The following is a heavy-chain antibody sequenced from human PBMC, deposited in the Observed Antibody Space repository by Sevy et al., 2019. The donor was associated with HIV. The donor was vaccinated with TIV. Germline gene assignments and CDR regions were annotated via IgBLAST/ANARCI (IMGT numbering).Heavy chain of an antibody. J-gene: IGHJ3*01. CDR2: IYRTGNT. Sequence: SETLSLTCAVSGGSISTGGFSWNWIRQPPGKGLEWIGHIYRTGNTYYNPSLGSRVSTSVDRSKNQFSLMLSSVTAADTAVYYCVRVPSYGYVSYGFDVWGQGTMVTVSS. V-gene: IGHV4-30-2*01. CDR3: VRVPSYGYVSYGFDV. CDR1: GGSISTGGFS. D-gene: IGHD3-16*01.